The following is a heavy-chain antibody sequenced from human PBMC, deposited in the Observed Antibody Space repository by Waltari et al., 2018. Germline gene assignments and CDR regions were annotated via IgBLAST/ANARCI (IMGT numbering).Heavy chain of an antibody. CDR3: TSDHGLSWPLD. J-gene: IGHJ4*02. CDR2: IYRGGET. D-gene: IGHD6-13*01. CDR1: GVIVSNNY. V-gene: IGHV3-53*01. Sequence: EVHLVESGGGLVHPGDSVRPSCAASGVIVSNNYMSWVRQPPGKGLEWVSVIYRGGETYYADSVKGRFTISRDNSKNTLDLQMNNVRAEDTAVYYCTSDHGLSWPLDWGQGTMVTVSS.